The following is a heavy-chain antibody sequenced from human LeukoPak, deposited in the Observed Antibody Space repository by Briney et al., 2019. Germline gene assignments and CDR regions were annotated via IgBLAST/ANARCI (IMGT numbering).Heavy chain of an antibody. CDR2: ISWNSGSI. CDR1: GFTFDDYA. Sequence: GGSLRLSCAASGFTFDDYAMHWVRQAPGKGLEWVSGISWNSGSIGYADSVKGRFTISRDNAKNSLYLQMNSLRAEDTAVYYCAREREAAMAAFDYWGQGTLVTVSS. J-gene: IGHJ4*02. V-gene: IGHV3-9*01. CDR3: AREREAAMAAFDY. D-gene: IGHD5-18*01.